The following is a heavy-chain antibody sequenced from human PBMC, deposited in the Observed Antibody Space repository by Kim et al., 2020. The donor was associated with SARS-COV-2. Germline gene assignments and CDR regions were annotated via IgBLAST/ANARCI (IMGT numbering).Heavy chain of an antibody. Sequence: GRVTVTRDTSASTAYMELSSLRSEDTAVYYCARDLGITMVRGPAAYYFDYWGQGTLVTVSS. J-gene: IGHJ4*02. CDR3: ARDLGITMVRGPAAYYFDY. V-gene: IGHV1-3*01. D-gene: IGHD3-10*01.